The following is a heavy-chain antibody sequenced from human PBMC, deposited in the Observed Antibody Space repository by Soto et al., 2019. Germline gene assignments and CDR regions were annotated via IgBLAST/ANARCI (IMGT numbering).Heavy chain of an antibody. CDR2: INAGNGNT. CDR1: GYTFTSYA. V-gene: IGHV1-3*01. D-gene: IGHD3-22*01. J-gene: IGHJ4*02. CDR3: ARSSATYYYDSSGYFHY. Sequence: GASVKVSCKASGYTFTSYAMHWVRQAPGQRLEWMGWINAGNGNTKYSQKFQGRVTITRDTSASTAYMELSSLRSEDTAVYYCARSSATYYYDSSGYFHYWGQGTLVTVSS.